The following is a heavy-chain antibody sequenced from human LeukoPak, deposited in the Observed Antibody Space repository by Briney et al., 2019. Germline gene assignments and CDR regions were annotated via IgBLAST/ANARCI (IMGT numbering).Heavy chain of an antibody. D-gene: IGHD3-22*01. J-gene: IGHJ3*02. Sequence: PGGSLRLSCAGSGFTCSSYAMSWVRQAPGKGLEWVSGISGSGGSTYYADSVKGRITISRDNSKNTLYLQMNSLRAEDTAVYYCARGTFYYDSSGHDAFEIWGQGTMVAVSS. CDR1: GFTCSSYA. CDR3: ARGTFYYDSSGHDAFEI. V-gene: IGHV3-23*01. CDR2: ISGSGGST.